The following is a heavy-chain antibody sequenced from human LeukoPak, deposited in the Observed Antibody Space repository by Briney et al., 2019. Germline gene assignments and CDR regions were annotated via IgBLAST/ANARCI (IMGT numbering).Heavy chain of an antibody. CDR3: ARDCVATIKFYYYYYYMDV. J-gene: IGHJ6*03. V-gene: IGHV3-21*01. Sequence: GGSLRLSCAASGFTFGSYSMNWVRQAPGKGLEWVSSISSSSSYIYYADSVKGRFTISRDNAKNSLYLQMNSLRAEDTAVYYCARDCVATIKFYYYYYYMDVWGKGTTVTVSS. CDR1: GFTFGSYS. CDR2: ISSSSSYI. D-gene: IGHD5-12*01.